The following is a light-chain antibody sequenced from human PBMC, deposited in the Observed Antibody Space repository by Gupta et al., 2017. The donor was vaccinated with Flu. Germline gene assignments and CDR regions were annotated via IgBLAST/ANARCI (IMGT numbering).Light chain of an antibody. J-gene: IGLJ3*02. V-gene: IGLV3-19*01. CDR2: GKN. CDR1: SLRSYY. Sequence: SSELTQDLAVSVALGQTVRIPCQGDSLRSYYASWDQQKPGQAPVLVIYGKNNRPSGIPDRFSGSSSGNTASLTITGAQAEDEADYYCNSRDSSGNHWVFGGGTKLTV. CDR3: NSRDSSGNHWV.